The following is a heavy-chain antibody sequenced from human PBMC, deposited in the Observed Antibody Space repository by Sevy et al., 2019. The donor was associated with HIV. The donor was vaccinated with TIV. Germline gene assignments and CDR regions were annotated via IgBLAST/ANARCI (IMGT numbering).Heavy chain of an antibody. CDR1: GFTFSSYA. CDR3: AKSLYSSIAVAGTWAFDI. J-gene: IGHJ3*02. D-gene: IGHD6-19*01. Sequence: GGSLRLSCAASGFTFSSYAMSWVRQAPGKGLEWVSAISGSGGSTYYADSVKGRFTISRDNSKNTLYLQMNSPRAEDTAVYYCAKSLYSSIAVAGTWAFDIWGQGTMVTVSS. V-gene: IGHV3-23*01. CDR2: ISGSGGST.